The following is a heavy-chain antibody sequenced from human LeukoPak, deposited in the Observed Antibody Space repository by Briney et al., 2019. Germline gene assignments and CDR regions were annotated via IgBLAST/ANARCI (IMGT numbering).Heavy chain of an antibody. J-gene: IGHJ5*02. CDR2: INPSGGST. V-gene: IGHV1-46*01. D-gene: IGHD7-27*01. Sequence: GASVKVSCKASGYTFTSYYMHWVRQAPGQGLEWMGIINPSGGSTSYAQKFQGRVTMTRDTSISTAYMELSRLRSDDTAVYYCARDHWGWFDPWGQGTLVTVSS. CDR1: GYTFTSYY. CDR3: ARDHWGWFDP.